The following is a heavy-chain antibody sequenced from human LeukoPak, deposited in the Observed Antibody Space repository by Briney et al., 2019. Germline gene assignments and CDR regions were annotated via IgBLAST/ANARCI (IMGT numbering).Heavy chain of an antibody. V-gene: IGHV1-24*01. D-gene: IGHD3-22*01. J-gene: IGHJ4*02. CDR2: FDPEDGET. CDR3: ARGAGDYYDSSGYYYIDY. CDR1: GYTLTELS. Sequence: ASVKVSCKVSGYTLTELSMHWVRQAPGKGLEWMGGFDPEDGETIYAQKFQGRVTMTRDTSTSTVCMELSSLRSEDTAVYYCARGAGDYYDSSGYYYIDYWGQGTLVTVSS.